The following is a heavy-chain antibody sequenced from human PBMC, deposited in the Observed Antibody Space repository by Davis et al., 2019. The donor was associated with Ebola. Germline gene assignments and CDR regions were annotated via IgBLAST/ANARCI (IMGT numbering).Heavy chain of an antibody. J-gene: IGHJ4*02. CDR1: GGSISGSSYY. D-gene: IGHD3-10*01. CDR3: TRHQTNYYGSGSPFDY. V-gene: IGHV4-39*01. CDR2: LHYGGNT. Sequence: PSETLSLTCTASGGSISGSSYYWAWIRQSPGKGLEWIASLHYGGNTYYNPSLKSRATISVDTSKNQFSLKLTSVTAADTAFYYCTRHQTNYYGSGSPFDYWGQGTLVTVSS.